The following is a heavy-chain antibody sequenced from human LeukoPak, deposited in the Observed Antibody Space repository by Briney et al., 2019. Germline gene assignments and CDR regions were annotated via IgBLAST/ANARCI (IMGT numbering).Heavy chain of an antibody. CDR1: GFTFSSYS. CDR3: ARDRRMATIHDAFDI. D-gene: IGHD5-24*01. V-gene: IGHV3-66*01. J-gene: IGHJ3*02. Sequence: GGSLRLSCAASGFTFSSYSMNWVRQAPGKGLEWVSVIYSGGSTYYADSVKGRFTISRDNSRNTLYLQMNSLRAEDTAVYYCARDRRMATIHDAFDIWGQGTMVTVSS. CDR2: IYSGGST.